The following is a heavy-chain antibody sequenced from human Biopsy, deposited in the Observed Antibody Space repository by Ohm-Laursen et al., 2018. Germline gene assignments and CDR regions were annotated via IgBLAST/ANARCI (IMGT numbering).Heavy chain of an antibody. CDR3: ARSVGIMAAPIDY. CDR1: GFTFNNYG. D-gene: IGHD3-16*01. J-gene: IGHJ4*02. Sequence: GSLRLSCAASGFTFNNYGMQWIRQAPGKGLEWVSNINSVGTIYYADSVRGRFTISRDNAKNSLYLQMNSLRVEDTAVYYCARSVGIMAAPIDYWGQGTLVTVSS. CDR2: INSVGTI. V-gene: IGHV3-11*01.